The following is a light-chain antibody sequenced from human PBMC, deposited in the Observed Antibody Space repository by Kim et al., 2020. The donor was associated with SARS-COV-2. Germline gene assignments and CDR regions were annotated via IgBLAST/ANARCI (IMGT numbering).Light chain of an antibody. Sequence: NFMLTQPLSVSESPGKTVTISCTRSSGSIATNYVQWYQQRPGSAPTTVIYEDNLRPSGVPDRFSGSIDTSSNSASLTISGLKTEDEADYYCQSDDGNNHGVFGGGTQLTVL. CDR2: EDN. CDR3: QSDDGNNHGV. V-gene: IGLV6-57*03. CDR1: SGSIATNY. J-gene: IGLJ3*02.